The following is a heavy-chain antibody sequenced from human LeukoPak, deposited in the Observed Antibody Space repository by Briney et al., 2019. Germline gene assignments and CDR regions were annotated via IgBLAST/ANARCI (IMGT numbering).Heavy chain of an antibody. CDR1: GFTFDDYA. J-gene: IGHJ4*02. D-gene: IGHD3-10*01. V-gene: IGHV3-9*01. Sequence: GRSLRLSCAASGFTFDDYAMHWVRQAPGKGLEWVSGISWNSGSIGYADSVKGRSTISRDNAKNSLYLQMNSLRAEDTALYYCAKGFMVRGVSPYDYWGQGTLVTVSS. CDR3: AKGFMVRGVSPYDY. CDR2: ISWNSGSI.